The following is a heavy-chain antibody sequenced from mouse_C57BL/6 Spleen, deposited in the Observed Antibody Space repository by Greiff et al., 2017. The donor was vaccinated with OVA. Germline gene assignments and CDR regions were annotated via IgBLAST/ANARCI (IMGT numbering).Heavy chain of an antibody. V-gene: IGHV1-82*01. Sequence: QVQLQQSGPELVKPGASVKISCKASGYAFSSSWMNWVKQRPGKGLEWIGRIYPGDGDTNYNGKFKGKATLTADKSSSTAYMQLSSLTSEDSAVYFCARGIYYDYGYYFDYWGQGTTLTVSS. J-gene: IGHJ2*01. D-gene: IGHD2-4*01. CDR3: ARGIYYDYGYYFDY. CDR1: GYAFSSSW. CDR2: IYPGDGDT.